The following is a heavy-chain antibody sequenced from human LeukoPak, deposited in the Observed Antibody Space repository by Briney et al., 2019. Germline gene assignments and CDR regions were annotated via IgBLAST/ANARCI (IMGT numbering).Heavy chain of an antibody. Sequence: ASVKVSCKASGYTFTSYGISWVRQAPGKGLEWVANIKQDGSEKYYVDSVKGRFTISRDNAKNSLYLQMNSLRAEDTAVYYCARLHYYYYYMDVWGIGTTVTISS. CDR1: GYTFTSYG. CDR2: IKQDGSEK. CDR3: ARLHYYYYYMDV. J-gene: IGHJ6*03. V-gene: IGHV3-7*01.